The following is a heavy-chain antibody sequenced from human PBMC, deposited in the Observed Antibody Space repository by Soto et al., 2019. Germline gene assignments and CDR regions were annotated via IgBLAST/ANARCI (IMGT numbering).Heavy chain of an antibody. Sequence: SVKVSCKASGGTFSSYAITWVRQAPGQGLEWMGGIIPIFGTANYAQKFQGRVTITADESTSTAYMELSSLRSEDTAVYYCARDRGPSSGPWYFDYWGQGTLVTVSS. CDR1: GGTFSSYA. CDR2: IIPIFGTA. CDR3: ARDRGPSSGPWYFDY. J-gene: IGHJ4*02. V-gene: IGHV1-69*13. D-gene: IGHD3-22*01.